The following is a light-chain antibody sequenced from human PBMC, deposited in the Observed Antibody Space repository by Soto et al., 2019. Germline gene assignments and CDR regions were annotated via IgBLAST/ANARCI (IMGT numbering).Light chain of an antibody. V-gene: IGKV3-20*01. CDR2: GAS. Sequence: EIVLTKSPGTLSLSPGERATLSCRASQSVSTTYLAWYQQKPGQAPRLLIYGASSRATGIPDRFSGSGSGTDFTLTISRLEPEDFAVYYCQQYGSSRWTFGQGTKVEIK. J-gene: IGKJ1*01. CDR1: QSVSTTY. CDR3: QQYGSSRWT.